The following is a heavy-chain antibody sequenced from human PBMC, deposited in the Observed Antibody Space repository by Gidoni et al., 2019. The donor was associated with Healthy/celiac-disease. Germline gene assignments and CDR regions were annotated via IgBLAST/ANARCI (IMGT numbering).Heavy chain of an antibody. CDR2: ISWNSGSI. Sequence: EVQLVESGGGLVQPGRSLRLSCAASGFTFDDYAMTWVRQATGKGLEWVSGISWNSGSIGYADSVKGRFTISRDNAKNFLYLQMNSLRAEDTALYYCAKDRIAARFGLWYYYYGMDVWGQGTTVTVSS. V-gene: IGHV3-9*01. CDR1: GFTFDDYA. D-gene: IGHD6-6*01. J-gene: IGHJ6*02. CDR3: AKDRIAARFGLWYYYYGMDV.